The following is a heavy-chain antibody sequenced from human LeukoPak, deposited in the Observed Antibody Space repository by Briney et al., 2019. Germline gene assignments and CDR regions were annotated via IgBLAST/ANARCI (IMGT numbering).Heavy chain of an antibody. Sequence: PSETLSLTCAVYGGSFSGYYWSWIRQPPGKGLEWTGEINHSGSTNYNPSLKSRVTISVDTSKNQFSLKLSSVTAADTAVYYCARGRSYGGYGYWGQGTLVTVSS. D-gene: IGHD3-16*01. V-gene: IGHV4-34*01. J-gene: IGHJ4*02. CDR3: ARGRSYGGYGY. CDR2: INHSGST. CDR1: GGSFSGYY.